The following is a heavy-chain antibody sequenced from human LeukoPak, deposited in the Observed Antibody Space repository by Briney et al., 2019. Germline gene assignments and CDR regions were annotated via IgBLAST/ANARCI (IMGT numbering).Heavy chain of an antibody. CDR3: ASTDYYDSSGPEYFQH. CDR2: INHSGST. CDR1: GGSFSGYY. Sequence: SETLSLTCAVYGGSFSGYYWSWIRQPPGKGLEWIGEINHSGSTNYNPSLKSRVTISVDTSKNQFSLKLGSVTAADTAVYYCASTDYYDSSGPEYFQHWGQGTLVTVSS. D-gene: IGHD3-22*01. V-gene: IGHV4-34*01. J-gene: IGHJ1*01.